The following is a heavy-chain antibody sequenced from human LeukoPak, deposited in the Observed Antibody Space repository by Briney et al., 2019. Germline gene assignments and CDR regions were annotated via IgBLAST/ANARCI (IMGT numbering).Heavy chain of an antibody. V-gene: IGHV1-18*01. D-gene: IGHD5-12*01. CDR3: ARWVSGYDYFHY. Sequence: AASVEVSCKASGYTFTGYGISWVRQAPGQGLEWMGWISGYNGNTNYAQKLQGRVTMTRDTSTNTAYMELRSLRSDDTAVYFCARWVSGYDYFHYWGQGTLVTVSS. CDR2: ISGYNGNT. J-gene: IGHJ4*02. CDR1: GYTFTGYG.